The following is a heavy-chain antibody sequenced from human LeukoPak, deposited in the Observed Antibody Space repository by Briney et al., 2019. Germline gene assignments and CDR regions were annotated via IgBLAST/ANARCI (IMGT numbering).Heavy chain of an antibody. CDR3: ARHRFTMVRGVGSMDV. CDR1: GDSISSSYNY. J-gene: IGHJ6*02. CDR2: INYRGTT. V-gene: IGHV4-39*01. Sequence: SETLSLTCTVSGDSISSSYNYWAWIRQPPGTGLEWIGSINYRGTTYYNPSLKSRLTILVDTSKNQFSLILRSVTAADTAVYYCARHRFTMVRGVGSMDVWGQGITVTISS. D-gene: IGHD3-10*01.